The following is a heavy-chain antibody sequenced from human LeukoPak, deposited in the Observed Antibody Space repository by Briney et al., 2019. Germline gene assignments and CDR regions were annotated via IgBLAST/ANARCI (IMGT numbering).Heavy chain of an antibody. V-gene: IGHV3-21*01. CDR1: GFTFSSYS. J-gene: IGHJ4*02. CDR2: ISSSSSYI. D-gene: IGHD4-17*01. Sequence: GGSLRLSCAASGFTFSSYSMNWVRQAPGKGLEWVSSISSSSSYIYYADSVKGRFTISRDNAKNSLYLQMNSLRAEDTAVYYCVRDLLYGDYVDYWGQGTLVTVSS. CDR3: VRDLLYGDYVDY.